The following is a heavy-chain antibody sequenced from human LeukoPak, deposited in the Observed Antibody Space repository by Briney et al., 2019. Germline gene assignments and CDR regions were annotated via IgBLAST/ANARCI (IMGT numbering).Heavy chain of an antibody. CDR1: GFSFSNYG. D-gene: IGHD5-12*01. CDR2: IRYDGSNK. CDR3: ARDRAPGGGYDLGAFDI. J-gene: IGHJ3*02. Sequence: PGGSLRLSCAASGFSFSNYGMHWVRQAPGKGLEWVTFIRYDGSNKYYADSVKGRFTISRDNSKNTLYLQMNSLRAEDTAVYYCARDRAPGGGYDLGAFDIWGQGTMVTVSS. V-gene: IGHV3-30*02.